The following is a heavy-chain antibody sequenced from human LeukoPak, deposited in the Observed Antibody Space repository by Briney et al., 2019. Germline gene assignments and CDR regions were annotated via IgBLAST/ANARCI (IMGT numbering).Heavy chain of an antibody. Sequence: ASVKVSCKASGGTFSSYAISWVRQAPGQGLEWMGGIIPIFGTANYAQKFQGRVTITADESTSTAYMELSSLRSDDTAVYYCARDSPYGSGSYYMPQFDYWGQGTLVTVSS. J-gene: IGHJ4*02. CDR1: GGTFSSYA. D-gene: IGHD3-10*01. V-gene: IGHV1-69*01. CDR2: IIPIFGTA. CDR3: ARDSPYGSGSYYMPQFDY.